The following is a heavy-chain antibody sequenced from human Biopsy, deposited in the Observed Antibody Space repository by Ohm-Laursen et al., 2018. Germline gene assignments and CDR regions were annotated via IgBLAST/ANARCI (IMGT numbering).Heavy chain of an antibody. CDR1: GGTFINYA. CDR3: ARGPHSGSHSCFDY. D-gene: IGHD1-26*01. Sequence: SSVKDSCKASGGTFINYAISWVRQAPGQGLEWMGGIIPMFGTANYAQMFQGRVTISADESTRTSYMELSSLTTEDTAIYYCARGPHSGSHSCFDYWGRGTLVTVSS. CDR2: IIPMFGTA. V-gene: IGHV1-69*01. J-gene: IGHJ4*02.